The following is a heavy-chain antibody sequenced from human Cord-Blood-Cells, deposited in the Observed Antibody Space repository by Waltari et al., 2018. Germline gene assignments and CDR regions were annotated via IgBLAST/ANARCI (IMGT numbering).Heavy chain of an antibody. V-gene: IGHV4-59*01. CDR2: SYYSGST. CDR1: GGSISRYY. D-gene: IGHD1-20*01. Sequence: QVQLQESGPGLVKPSETLSLTCTVSGGSISRYYWSWIRQPPGKGLEWIGYSYYSGSTTYNPSLKSRVTISVDTSKNQFSLKLSSVTAADTAVYYCARDRPITGTTFGYYYYGMDVWGQGTTVTVSS. CDR3: ARDRPITGTTFGYYYYGMDV. J-gene: IGHJ6*02.